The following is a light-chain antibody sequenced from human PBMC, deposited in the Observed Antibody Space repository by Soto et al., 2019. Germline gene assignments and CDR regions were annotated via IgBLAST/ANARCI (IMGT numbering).Light chain of an antibody. J-gene: IGKJ5*01. CDR2: DAS. V-gene: IGKV3-11*01. CDR3: QRRDT. Sequence: EIVLTQSRATLSLSPGERATLSCRASQSVSSNLAWYQQKPGQAPRLLIYDASNRATGIPARFSGSGSGTDFTLTISRLEPEDFAVYYCQRRDTFGQGTRLEIK. CDR1: QSVSSN.